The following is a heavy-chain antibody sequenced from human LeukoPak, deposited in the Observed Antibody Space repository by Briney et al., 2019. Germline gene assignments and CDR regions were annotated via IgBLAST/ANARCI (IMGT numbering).Heavy chain of an antibody. CDR3: AKERGYSSGWSLDY. CDR2: ISGSGGST. J-gene: IGHJ4*02. D-gene: IGHD6-19*01. V-gene: IGHV3-23*01. CDR1: GFTFSSYA. Sequence: GGSLRLSCAASGFTFSSYAMSWVRQAPGKGLEWVSAISGSGGSTYYADSVKGRFTISRDNSKNTLYLQMSSLRAEDTAVYYCAKERGYSSGWSLDYWGQGTLVTVSS.